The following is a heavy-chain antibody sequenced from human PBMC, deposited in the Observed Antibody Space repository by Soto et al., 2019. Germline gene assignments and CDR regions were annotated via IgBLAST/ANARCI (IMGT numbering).Heavy chain of an antibody. CDR3: ARDLGYCSGGSCRNWFDP. D-gene: IGHD2-15*01. CDR2: INPNSGGT. CDR1: GYTFSGYY. J-gene: IGHJ5*02. Sequence: GASVKVSCKASGYTFSGYYIHWLRQAPGQGLEWMGWINPNSGGTNYAQKFQGRVTVTRDTPTSTAYMELSRLTSDDTAVYYCARDLGYCSGGSCRNWFDPWGQGTLVTVSS. V-gene: IGHV1-2*02.